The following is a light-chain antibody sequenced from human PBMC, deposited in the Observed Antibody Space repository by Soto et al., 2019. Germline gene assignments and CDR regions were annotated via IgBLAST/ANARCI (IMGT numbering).Light chain of an antibody. CDR1: SSDIGDNNY. CDR3: SSSTTNTPLVV. J-gene: IGLJ3*02. Sequence: QSALTPPSSVSGSPGQSITISCTGTSSDIGDNNYVSWYQQYPGKVPKLVIYDVSHRPSGVSNRFSGSKSGNTASLTISGLQAEDEADYYCSSSTTNTPLVVFGGGTKLTVL. CDR2: DVS. V-gene: IGLV2-14*01.